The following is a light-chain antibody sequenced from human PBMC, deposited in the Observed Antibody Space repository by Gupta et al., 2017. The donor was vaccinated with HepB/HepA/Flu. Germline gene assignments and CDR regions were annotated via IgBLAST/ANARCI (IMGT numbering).Light chain of an antibody. V-gene: IGKV3-20*01. CDR2: GAS. J-gene: IGKJ2*01. CDR3: QKYENSPVS. CDR1: QTVRYRD. Sequence: EIVLTQSPGTLSLSQGQRVSLSCRASQTVRYRDLAWYQQKPGQTPSLLSYGASNRATGVPDRFIGRGSGTDFTLTIRRMEPEDLAVYYCQKYENSPVSFGQGTKLEIK.